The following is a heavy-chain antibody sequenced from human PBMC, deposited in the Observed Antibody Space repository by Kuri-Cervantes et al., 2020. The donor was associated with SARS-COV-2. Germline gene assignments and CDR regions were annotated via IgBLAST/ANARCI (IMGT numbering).Heavy chain of an antibody. CDR1: GFTFSSSA. D-gene: IGHD1-26*01. CDR2: ISGYGDTT. CDR3: AKDGSTSGSYAY. Sequence: GGSLRLSCAASGFTFSSSAMSWVRQAPGKGLEWVSAISGYGDTTHYADSVKGRFTISRDNSKNTLYLQMNSLRAEDTAVYYCAKDGSTSGSYAYWGQGTLVTVSS. V-gene: IGHV3-23*01. J-gene: IGHJ4*02.